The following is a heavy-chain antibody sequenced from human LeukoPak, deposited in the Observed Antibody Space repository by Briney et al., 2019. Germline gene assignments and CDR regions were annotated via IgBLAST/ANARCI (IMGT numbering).Heavy chain of an antibody. D-gene: IGHD3-16*02. CDR2: INTERSST. J-gene: IGHJ4*02. V-gene: IGHV3-74*01. CDR1: GFSFSSYW. CDR3: ARDIDRYYFDY. Sequence: GGSLRLSCAASGFSFSSYWMHWVRQAPGKGLVWVSRINTERSSTSYADSVKGRFTISRDNAKNTLYLQMNSLRAEDTAVYYCARDIDRYYFDYWGQGTLVTVSS.